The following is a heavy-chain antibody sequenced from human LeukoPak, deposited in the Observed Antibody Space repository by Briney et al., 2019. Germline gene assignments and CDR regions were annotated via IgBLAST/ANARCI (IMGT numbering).Heavy chain of an antibody. D-gene: IGHD3-10*02. V-gene: IGHV3-53*01. J-gene: IGHJ4*02. Sequence: GGSLRLSCAASGFTVSSNYMSWVRQAPGKGLEWVSVIYSGGSTYYADSVKGRFTISRDNSKNTLYHQMNSLRAEDTAVYYCARDVRGAYFDYWGQGTLVTVSS. CDR3: ARDVRGAYFDY. CDR1: GFTVSSNY. CDR2: IYSGGST.